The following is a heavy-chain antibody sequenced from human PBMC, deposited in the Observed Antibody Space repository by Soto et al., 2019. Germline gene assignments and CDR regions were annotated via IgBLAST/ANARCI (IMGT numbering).Heavy chain of an antibody. CDR2: IYHSGST. CDR1: GGSISSGGYS. CDR3: AGVPDY. V-gene: IGHV4-30-2*01. Sequence: QLQLQESGSGLVKPSQTLSLTCAVSGGSISSGGYSWSWIRQPPGKGLEWIGYIYHSGSTYYNPSRNSCVTISVYRSKNQLSLKVSSVTAADTAVYYCAGVPDYWGQGTLVTVSS. J-gene: IGHJ4*02.